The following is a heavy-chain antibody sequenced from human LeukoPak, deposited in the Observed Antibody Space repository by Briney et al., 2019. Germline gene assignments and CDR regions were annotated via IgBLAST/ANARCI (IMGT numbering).Heavy chain of an antibody. Sequence: GGSLRLSCAASGFTFSAYGMHWVRQAPGKGLEWVAVIWYDGSNKYYADSVKGRFTISRDNSKNTLFLQMNSLRAEDTAVYYCAKRGGYESMAAFDYWGQGTLVTVSS. CDR3: AKRGGYESMAAFDY. V-gene: IGHV3-33*03. J-gene: IGHJ4*02. D-gene: IGHD3-22*01. CDR1: GFTFSAYG. CDR2: IWYDGSNK.